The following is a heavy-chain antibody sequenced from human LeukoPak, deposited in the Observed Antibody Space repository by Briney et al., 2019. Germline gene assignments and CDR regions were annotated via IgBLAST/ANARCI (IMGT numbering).Heavy chain of an antibody. J-gene: IGHJ6*03. Sequence: GASVKVSCTASGYTFTSYDINWVRQAPGQGLEWMGWMNPNSGNTGYAQKFQGRVTMTRNTSISTAYMELSSLRSEDTAVYYCARVGLQYYYYYYMDVWGKGTTVTVSS. CDR1: GYTFTSYD. CDR3: ARVGLQYYYYYYMDV. V-gene: IGHV1-8*01. CDR2: MNPNSGNT.